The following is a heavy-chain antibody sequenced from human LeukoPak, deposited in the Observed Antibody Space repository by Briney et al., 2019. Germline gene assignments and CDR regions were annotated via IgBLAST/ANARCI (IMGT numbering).Heavy chain of an antibody. CDR1: GFTFSSYA. J-gene: IGHJ4*02. CDR3: AKTFGKWELLPFDY. CDR2: ISGSGGSA. V-gene: IGHV3-23*01. D-gene: IGHD1-26*01. Sequence: GGSLRLSCAASGFTFSSYAMSWVRQAPGKGLEWVSAISGSGGSAYYADPVKGRFTISRDNSKNTLYLQMNSLRAEDTAVYYCAKTFGKWELLPFDYWGQGTLVTVSS.